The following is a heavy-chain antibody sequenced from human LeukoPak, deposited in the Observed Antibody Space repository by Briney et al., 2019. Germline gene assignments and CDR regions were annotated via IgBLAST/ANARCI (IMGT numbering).Heavy chain of an antibody. CDR3: AREVGASSRGFDY. D-gene: IGHD3-10*01. CDR1: GYSFAGYY. V-gene: IGHV1-2*06. CDR2: INSNTGDT. J-gene: IGHJ4*02. Sequence: ASVKVSCKASGYSFAGYYMHCVRQAPGQGLEWLGRINSNTGDTNYAQKFQGRVTMTRDTSISTGYMELSRLRSDDTAMYYCAREVGASSRGFDYWGQGTLVTVSS.